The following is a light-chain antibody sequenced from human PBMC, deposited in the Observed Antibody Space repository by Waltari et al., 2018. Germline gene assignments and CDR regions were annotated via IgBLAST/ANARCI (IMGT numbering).Light chain of an antibody. CDR1: QSVSSSY. V-gene: IGKV3-20*01. Sequence: EIVLTQSPGTLSLSPGERATLSCRASQSVSSSYLAWYQQKPGQAPRLLIYGASSRATGSPDRFSGSGSGTDFTLTISRLETEDFAVYYCQQYGSSPPMYTFGQGTKLEIK. CDR3: QQYGSSPPMYT. J-gene: IGKJ2*01. CDR2: GAS.